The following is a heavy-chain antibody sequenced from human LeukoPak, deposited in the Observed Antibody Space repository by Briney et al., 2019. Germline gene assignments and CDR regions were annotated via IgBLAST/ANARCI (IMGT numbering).Heavy chain of an antibody. J-gene: IGHJ3*02. CDR1: GFTLSNYW. Sequence: RPGGSLRLSCAASGFTLSNYWMHWVRHGPGKGLAWVSRIYSDGSRTTYADSVKGRFTISGDNAKNTLYLQMNSLRADDTAVYYCTRSGRGGAFDIWGQGTMVTVSS. CDR2: IYSDGSRT. CDR3: TRSGRGGAFDI. D-gene: IGHD1-26*01. V-gene: IGHV3-74*03.